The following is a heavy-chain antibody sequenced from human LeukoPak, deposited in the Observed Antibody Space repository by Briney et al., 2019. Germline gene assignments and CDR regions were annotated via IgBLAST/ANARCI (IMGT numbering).Heavy chain of an antibody. CDR2: INHSGST. D-gene: IGHD1-14*01. CDR3: AREGFGNLDY. J-gene: IGHJ4*02. Sequence: SETLSLTCAVYGGSFSGYYWSWIRQPPGKGLEWIGEINHSGSTNYNPSLKGRVTISVDTSKNQFSLKLSSVTAADTAVYYCAREGFGNLDYWGQGTLVTVSS. V-gene: IGHV4-34*01. CDR1: GGSFSGYY.